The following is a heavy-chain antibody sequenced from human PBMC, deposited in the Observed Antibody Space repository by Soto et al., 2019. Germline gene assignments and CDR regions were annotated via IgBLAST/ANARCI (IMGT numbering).Heavy chain of an antibody. CDR1: GGSISSSSYY. Sequence: QLQLQESGPGLVKPSETLSLTCTVSGGSISSSSYYWGWIRQPPGKGLEWIGSIYYSGSTYYNPSLKSRVTISVDTSKNQFSLKLSSVTAADTAVYYCARPPYPGAAAGTWGQGTLVTVSS. CDR3: ARPPYPGAAAGT. CDR2: IYYSGST. J-gene: IGHJ5*02. D-gene: IGHD6-13*01. V-gene: IGHV4-39*01.